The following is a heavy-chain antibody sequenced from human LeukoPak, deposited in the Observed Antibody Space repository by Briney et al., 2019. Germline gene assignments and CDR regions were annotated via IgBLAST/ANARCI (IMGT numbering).Heavy chain of an antibody. Sequence: GGSLRLSCAASGFTFSSYAMSWVRQAPGKGLEWVSAISGSGGSTYYADSVKGRFTISRDNAKNTLYLQMNSLRAEDTAVYYCARDQSGYYGSDAFDIWGQGTMVTVSS. CDR3: ARDQSGYYGSDAFDI. CDR1: GFTFSSYA. J-gene: IGHJ3*02. V-gene: IGHV3-23*01. CDR2: ISGSGGST. D-gene: IGHD3-22*01.